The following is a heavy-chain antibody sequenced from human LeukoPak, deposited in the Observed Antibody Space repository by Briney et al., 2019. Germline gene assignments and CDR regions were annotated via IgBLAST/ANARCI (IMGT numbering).Heavy chain of an antibody. J-gene: IGHJ6*03. CDR1: GFTLSTYD. V-gene: IGHV3-48*01. CDR3: ARDPYSGSYVDYYYYYYMDV. CDR2: ISGDRNTI. Sequence: GGSLRLSCAASGFTLSTYDMNWVRQAPGKGLEWVSYISGDRNTIYYANSVKGRFTLSRDNGKDSLYLQMDSLRVEDTAIYYCARDPYSGSYVDYYYYYYMDVWGKGTTVTISS. D-gene: IGHD1-26*01.